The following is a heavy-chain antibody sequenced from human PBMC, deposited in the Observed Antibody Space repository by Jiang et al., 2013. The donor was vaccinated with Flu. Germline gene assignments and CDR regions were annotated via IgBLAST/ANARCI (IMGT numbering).Heavy chain of an antibody. CDR1: GYSFTSYW. Sequence: GAEVKKPGESLKISCQGSGYSFTSYWIGWVRQMPGKGLEWMGIIYPGDSDTRYSPSFQGQVTISADKSINTAYLQWSSLKASDSAVYYCARRRSPVAGMAMVYFDYWGQGTLVTVSS. J-gene: IGHJ4*02. D-gene: IGHD6-19*01. CDR3: ARRRSPVAGMAMVYFDY. V-gene: IGHV5-51*03. CDR2: IYPGDSDT.